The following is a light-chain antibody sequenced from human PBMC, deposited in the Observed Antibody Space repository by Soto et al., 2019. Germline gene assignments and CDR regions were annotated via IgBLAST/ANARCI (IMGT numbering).Light chain of an antibody. J-gene: IGLJ3*02. Sequence: QTVVTQEPSFSVSPGGTVTLTCGLSSGSVSTTHYPPWFHQTPGKAPRTVIYNTKSRSSGVPDRLSGSIVANKAALTITGAPADEDGVYYCALYVGGGIRVFGGGTKVTVL. V-gene: IGLV8-61*01. CDR3: ALYVGGGIRV. CDR2: NTK. CDR1: SGSVSTTHY.